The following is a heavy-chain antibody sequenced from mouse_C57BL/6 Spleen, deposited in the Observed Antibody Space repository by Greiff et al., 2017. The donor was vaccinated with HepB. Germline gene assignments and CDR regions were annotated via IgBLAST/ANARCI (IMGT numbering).Heavy chain of an antibody. D-gene: IGHD3-1*01. V-gene: IGHV1-22*01. Sequence: VQLKESGPELVKPGASVKMSCKASGYTFTDYNMHWVKQSHGKSLEWIGYINPNNGGTSYNQKFKGKATLTVNKSSSTAYMELRSLTSEDSAVYYCARGATERGYAMDYWGQGTSVTVSS. J-gene: IGHJ4*01. CDR3: ARGATERGYAMDY. CDR2: INPNNGGT. CDR1: GYTFTDYN.